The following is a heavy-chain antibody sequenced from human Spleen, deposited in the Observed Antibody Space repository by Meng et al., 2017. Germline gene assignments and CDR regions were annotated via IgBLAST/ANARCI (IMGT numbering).Heavy chain of an antibody. CDR2: IGTAGDT. J-gene: IGHJ4*02. D-gene: IGHD6-25*01. V-gene: IGHV3-13*01. Sequence: GESLKISCAASGFTFSSYDMHWVRQTTGKGLEWVSAIGTAGDTYYPGSVKGRFTISRENAKNSLYLQMNSLRVGDTAVYYCARDPAASYYFDYWGQGTLVTVSS. CDR1: GFTFSSYD. CDR3: ARDPAASYYFDY.